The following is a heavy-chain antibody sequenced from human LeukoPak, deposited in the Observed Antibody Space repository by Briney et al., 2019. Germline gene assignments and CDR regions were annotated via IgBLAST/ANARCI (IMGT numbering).Heavy chain of an antibody. D-gene: IGHD4-17*01. Sequence: ASVKVSCKASGYTFTSYYMHWVRQAPGQGLEWMGIINPSGGSTSYAQKFQGRVTMTRDTSTSTVYMELSSLRSEDTAVYYCALFLRWYYAFDIWGQGTMVTVSS. CDR1: GYTFTSYY. V-gene: IGHV1-46*01. J-gene: IGHJ3*02. CDR2: INPSGGST. CDR3: ALFLRWYYAFDI.